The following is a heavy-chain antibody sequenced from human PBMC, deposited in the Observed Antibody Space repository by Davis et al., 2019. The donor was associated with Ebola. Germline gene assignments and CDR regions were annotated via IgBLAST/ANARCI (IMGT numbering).Heavy chain of an antibody. Sequence: SETLSLTCSVSGGSISNYYWSWIRQPPGKGLEWIGYVYYTGSAYYNPSLKSRLTMSVDTSNNQFSLKLSSVTAADTAMYYCARCLYGGRSDYWGQGTLVTVSS. V-gene: IGHV4-59*08. J-gene: IGHJ4*02. D-gene: IGHD4-23*01. CDR1: GGSISNYY. CDR3: ARCLYGGRSDY. CDR2: VYYTGSA.